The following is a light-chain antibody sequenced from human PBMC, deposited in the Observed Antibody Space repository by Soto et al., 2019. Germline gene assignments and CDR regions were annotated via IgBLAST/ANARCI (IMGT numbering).Light chain of an antibody. J-gene: IGLJ1*01. CDR3: SSYTSSSTPYV. CDR1: SSDVGDYNY. Sequence: QSALTQPASVSGSPGQSITISSTGTSSDVGDYNYVSWYQQHPGKAPKLMIYEVSNRPSGVSNRFSGSKSGNTASLTISGLQAEDEADYYCSSYTSSSTPYVFGTGTKLTVL. CDR2: EVS. V-gene: IGLV2-14*01.